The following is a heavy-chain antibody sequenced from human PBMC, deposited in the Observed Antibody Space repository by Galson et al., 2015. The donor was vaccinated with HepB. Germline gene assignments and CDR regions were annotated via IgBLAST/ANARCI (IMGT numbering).Heavy chain of an antibody. CDR3: ARGAYYDSSGYLTFDY. Sequence: SVKVSCKASGYTFTSYYMHWVRQAPGQGLEWMGIINPSGGSTSYAQKLQGRVTMTRDTSTSTVYMELSSLRSEDTAVYYCARGAYYDSSGYLTFDYWGQGTLVTVSS. CDR2: INPSGGST. J-gene: IGHJ4*02. V-gene: IGHV1-46*04. CDR1: GYTFTSYY. D-gene: IGHD3-22*01.